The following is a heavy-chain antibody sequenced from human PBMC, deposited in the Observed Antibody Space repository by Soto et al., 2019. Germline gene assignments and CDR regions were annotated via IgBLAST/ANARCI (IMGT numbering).Heavy chain of an antibody. J-gene: IGHJ2*01. D-gene: IGHD4-17*01. CDR2: IIPALGTT. CDR1: GGTFSSHT. V-gene: IGHV1-69*08. Sequence: QDQLVQSGAEVKKPGSTVKVSCKAFGGTFSSHTFSWARQAPGQGLEWMGRIIPALGTTTYAQKFQGRVTITADESVTTVYMELNSLRTEDTAVYYCARPDFGDYWYFDLWGRGTLVTVSS. CDR3: ARPDFGDYWYFDL.